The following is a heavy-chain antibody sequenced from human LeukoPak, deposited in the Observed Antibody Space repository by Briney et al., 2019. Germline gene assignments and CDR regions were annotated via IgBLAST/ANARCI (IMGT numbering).Heavy chain of an antibody. J-gene: IGHJ4*02. CDR1: GGSFSGYY. V-gene: IGHV4-34*01. D-gene: IGHD3-22*01. CDR3: ARGPDYYDSSGYYYAFFDY. CDR2: INHSGST. Sequence: SETLSLTCAVYGGSFSGYYWSWIRQPPGKGLEWIGEINHSGSTNYNPSLKSRVTISVDTSKNQFSLKLGSVTAADTAVYYCARGPDYYDSSGYYYAFFDYWGQGTLVTVSS.